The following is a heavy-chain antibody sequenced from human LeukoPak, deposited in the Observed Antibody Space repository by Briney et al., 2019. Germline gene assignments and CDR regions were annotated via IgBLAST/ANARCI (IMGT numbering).Heavy chain of an antibody. D-gene: IGHD6-13*01. CDR2: INSDGSST. CDR1: GFTFSSYW. Sequence: GGSLRLSCAASGFTFSSYWMHWVRQAPGKGLVWVSRINSDGSSTSYADSVKGRFTISRDNSKNTLYLQMNSLRAEDTAVYYCAKVSHNSSSWSGDYFDYWGQGTLVTVSS. CDR3: AKVSHNSSSWSGDYFDY. J-gene: IGHJ4*02. V-gene: IGHV3-74*01.